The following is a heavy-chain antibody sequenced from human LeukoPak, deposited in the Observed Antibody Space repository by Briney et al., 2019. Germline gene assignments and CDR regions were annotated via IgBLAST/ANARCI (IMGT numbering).Heavy chain of an antibody. CDR3: ARASNYGSGSYSAFGH. Sequence: SETLSLTCTVSGGSISSYFWSWIRQPPGKGLDWIGYIYYSGTNNYNYNPSLKSRVTLSVHTSNNHFSLKLSSVTAADTAVYYCARASNYGSGSYSAFGHWGQGTLVTVSS. CDR1: GGSISSYF. V-gene: IGHV4-59*01. J-gene: IGHJ4*02. CDR2: IYYSGTN. D-gene: IGHD3-10*01.